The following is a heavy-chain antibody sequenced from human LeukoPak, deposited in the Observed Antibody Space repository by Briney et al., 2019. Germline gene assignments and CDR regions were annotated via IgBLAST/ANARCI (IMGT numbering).Heavy chain of an antibody. CDR3: ARESIGSGSRYYFDY. D-gene: IGHD3-22*01. Sequence: GASVKVSCKASGGTFSSYAISWVRQAPGQGLEWMGRIIPIFGTANYAQKFQGRVTITTDESTSTAYMELSSLRSEDTAVYYCARESIGSGSRYYFDYGGQGTLVTVPS. J-gene: IGHJ4*02. V-gene: IGHV1-69*05. CDR2: IIPIFGTA. CDR1: GGTFSSYA.